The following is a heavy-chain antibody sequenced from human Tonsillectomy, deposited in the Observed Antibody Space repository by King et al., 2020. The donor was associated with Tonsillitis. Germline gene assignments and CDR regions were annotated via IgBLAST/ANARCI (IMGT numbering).Heavy chain of an antibody. D-gene: IGHD6-6*01. CDR1: GYTFTSYD. V-gene: IGHV1-8*01. CDR3: ARGTSSSRGFRFDP. CDR2: MNPNSGNT. J-gene: IGHJ5*02. Sequence: QLVQSGAEVKKPGSSVKVSCKASGYTFTSYDINWVRQATGQGLEWMGWMNPNSGNTGYAQKFQGRVPMTRNTSISTAYMELSSLRSEETAVYYCARGTSSSRGFRFDPWGQGTLVTASS.